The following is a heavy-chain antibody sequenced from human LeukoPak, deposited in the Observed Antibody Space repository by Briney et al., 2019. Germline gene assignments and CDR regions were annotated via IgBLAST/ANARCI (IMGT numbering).Heavy chain of an antibody. CDR1: GGSFSGYY. CDR3: ARGHSSGCSGGSCYPPGDY. CDR2: INHSGST. D-gene: IGHD2-15*01. J-gene: IGHJ4*02. Sequence: SETLPLTCAVYGGSFSGYYWSWIRQPPGKGLEWIGEINHSGSTNYNPSLKSRVTISVDTSKNQFSLKLSSVTAADTAVYYCARGHSSGCSGGSCYPPGDYWGQGTLVTVSS. V-gene: IGHV4-34*01.